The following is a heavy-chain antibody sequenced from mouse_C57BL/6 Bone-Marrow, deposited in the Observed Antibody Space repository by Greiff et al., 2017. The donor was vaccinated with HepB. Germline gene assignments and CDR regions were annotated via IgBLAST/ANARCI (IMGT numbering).Heavy chain of an antibody. V-gene: IGHV5-17*02. CDR1: GFTFSSFG. J-gene: IGHJ2*03. D-gene: IGHD1-3*01. Sequence: EVKVVESGGGLVQPGGSRKLSCAASGFTFSSFGLHWVRQAPDKGLEWVAYISSASSSTYYADTVKGRFTISRDNPKNTLFLQLTSLRSEDTAMYYYASSYFGSGQSFDYWGQGTGLTVSS. CDR3: ASSYFGSGQSFDY. CDR2: ISSASSST.